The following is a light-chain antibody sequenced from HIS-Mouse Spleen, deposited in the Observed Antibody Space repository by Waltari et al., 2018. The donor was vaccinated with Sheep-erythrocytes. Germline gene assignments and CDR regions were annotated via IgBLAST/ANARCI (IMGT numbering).Light chain of an antibody. CDR2: DAS. CDR1: QDISNY. Sequence: DIQMTQSPSSLSASVGDRVTITCQASQDISNYLNWYQQKPGKAPKLLLYDASNLETGVTPRFSGSGSGTDFTFAISSLQPEDIATYYCQQYDNLPLTFGGGTKVEIK. CDR3: QQYDNLPLT. J-gene: IGKJ4*01. V-gene: IGKV1-33*01.